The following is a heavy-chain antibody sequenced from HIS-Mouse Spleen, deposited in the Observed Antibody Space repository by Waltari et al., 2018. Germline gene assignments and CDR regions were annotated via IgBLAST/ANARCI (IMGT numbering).Heavy chain of an antibody. V-gene: IGHV3-49*05. CDR3: TRGWQVVVVVAATPGAFDI. D-gene: IGHD2-15*01. Sequence: EVQLVESGGGLVKPGRSLRLSCTASGFTFGDYAMSWFRQATGMGLGWVGFIRSKAYGGTTEYAASVKGRFTISRDDSKSIAYLQMNSLKTEDTAVYYCTRGWQVVVVVAATPGAFDIWGQGTMVTVSS. CDR2: IRSKAYGGTT. CDR1: GFTFGDYA. J-gene: IGHJ3*02.